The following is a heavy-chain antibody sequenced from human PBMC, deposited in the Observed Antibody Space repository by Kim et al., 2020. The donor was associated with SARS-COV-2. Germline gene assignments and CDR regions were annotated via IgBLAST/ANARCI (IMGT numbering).Heavy chain of an antibody. D-gene: IGHD5-12*01. J-gene: IGHJ4*02. CDR2: IWYDGSNK. CDR1: GFTFSSYG. CDR3: AKDLLYSGYVAGDY. V-gene: IGHV3-33*06. Sequence: GGSLRLSCAASGFTFSSYGMHWVRQAPGKGLEWVAVIWYDGSNKYYADSVKGRFTISRDNSKNTVYLQMNSLRAEDTAVYYCAKDLLYSGYVAGDYWGQGTLVTVSS.